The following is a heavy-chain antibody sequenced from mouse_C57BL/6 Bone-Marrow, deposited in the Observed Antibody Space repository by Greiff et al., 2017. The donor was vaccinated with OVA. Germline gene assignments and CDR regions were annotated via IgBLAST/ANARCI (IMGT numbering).Heavy chain of an antibody. Sequence: QVQLQQPGAELVKPGASVKSSCKASGYTFTSYWMHWVKQRPGQGLEWIGMIHPNSGSTNYNEKFKSKATLTVDKSSSTAYMQLSSLTSEDSAVYYSARLAVVGRYFDVWSTGTTETVAS. CDR2: IHPNSGST. V-gene: IGHV1-64*01. J-gene: IGHJ1*03. D-gene: IGHD1-1*01. CDR1: GYTFTSYW. CDR3: ARLAVVGRYFDV.